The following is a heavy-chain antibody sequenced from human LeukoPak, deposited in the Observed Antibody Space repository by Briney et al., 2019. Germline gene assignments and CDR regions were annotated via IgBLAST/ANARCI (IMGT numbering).Heavy chain of an antibody. CDR1: GFTFSNYA. CDR3: AKDVSRYYYDTSGYSFDS. V-gene: IGHV3-23*01. D-gene: IGHD3-22*01. J-gene: IGHJ4*02. CDR2: ISGSGSST. Sequence: PGGSLRLSCAASGFTFSNYAMTWVRQAPGKGLEWVSSISGSGSSTYYADSVKGRFTISRDNSKNTLFLHMNSLRAEDTAVYYCAKDVSRYYYDTSGYSFDSWGQGTLVTVSS.